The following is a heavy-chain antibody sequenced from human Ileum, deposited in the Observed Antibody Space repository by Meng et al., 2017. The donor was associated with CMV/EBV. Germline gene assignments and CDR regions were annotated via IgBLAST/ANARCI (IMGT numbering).Heavy chain of an antibody. D-gene: IGHD5-12*01. J-gene: IGHJ5*02. V-gene: IGHV1-18*01. CDR2: LRSYTRNP. CDR1: GYTFTSYA. CDR3: ARDGSARRRGWFDP. Sequence: ASGYTFTSYALISLRHAPGPALAWMAWLRSYTRNPNYAHKLQGRVPMTTDTSTSTAYMELRRLRSDDTAVYYCARDGSARRRGWFDPWGQGTLVTVSS.